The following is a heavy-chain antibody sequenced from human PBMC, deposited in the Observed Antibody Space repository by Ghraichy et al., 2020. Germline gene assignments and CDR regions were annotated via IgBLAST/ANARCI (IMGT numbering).Heavy chain of an antibody. D-gene: IGHD3-22*01. CDR1: GGSISNRTYY. CDR2: IYYSGTT. J-gene: IGHJ6*02. V-gene: IGHV4-31*03. Sequence: SETLSLTCTVSGGSISNRTYYWSWIRQHPGKGLQWIGHIYYSGTTYYNPSLKSRVTISVDTSKNQFSLNVTSVTAADTAIYYCARDVNFYYDNGVYAPSWEDYYYGMAVWGQGTTVTVSS. CDR3: ARDVNFYYDNGVYAPSWEDYYYGMAV.